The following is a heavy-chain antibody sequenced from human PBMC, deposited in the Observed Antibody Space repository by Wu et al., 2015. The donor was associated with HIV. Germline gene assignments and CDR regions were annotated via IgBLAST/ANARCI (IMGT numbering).Heavy chain of an antibody. Sequence: QVQLQQWGAGLLKPSETLSLTCAVYGGSFSGYYWSWVRQPPGKGLEWIGEINHSGSTNYNPSLKSRVTISIDTSKNQFSLKLSSVTAADTAVYYCAGAQAGILIFWGQGTLVTVSS. D-gene: IGHD1-14*01. V-gene: IGHV4-34*01. J-gene: IGHJ4*02. CDR2: INHSGST. CDR3: AGAQAGILIF. CDR1: GGSFSGYY.